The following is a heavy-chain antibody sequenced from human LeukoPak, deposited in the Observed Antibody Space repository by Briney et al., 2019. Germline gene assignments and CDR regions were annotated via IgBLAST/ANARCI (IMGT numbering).Heavy chain of an antibody. J-gene: IGHJ4*02. D-gene: IGHD3-22*01. CDR1: GFTFSSYS. Sequence: GGSLRLSCAASGFTFSSYSMNWVRQAPGKGLEWVSSISSSSSYIYYADSVKGRFTISRDNSKNTLYLQMNSLRAEDTAVYYCAKVSRITMIVGPLGGFDYWGQGTLVTVSS. CDR3: AKVSRITMIVGPLGGFDY. CDR2: ISSSSSYI. V-gene: IGHV3-21*04.